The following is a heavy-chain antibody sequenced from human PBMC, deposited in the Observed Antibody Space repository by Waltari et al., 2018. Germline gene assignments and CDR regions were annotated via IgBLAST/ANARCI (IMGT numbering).Heavy chain of an antibody. Sequence: EVQLVESGGGLVQPGRSLRLSCAASGFTFDDFAMHWVRPAPGKGREWVSGISWNSGSIGNATSVKGRFTISRDTAKNSLYLQMNSLRAEDTALYYCAKGPRIAAAGPLRFDPWGQGTLVTVSS. J-gene: IGHJ5*02. V-gene: IGHV3-9*01. CDR1: GFTFDDFA. D-gene: IGHD6-13*01. CDR3: AKGPRIAAAGPLRFDP. CDR2: ISWNSGSI.